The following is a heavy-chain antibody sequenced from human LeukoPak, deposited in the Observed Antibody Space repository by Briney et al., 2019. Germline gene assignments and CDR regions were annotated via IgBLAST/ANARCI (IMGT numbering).Heavy chain of an antibody. CDR2: MNPNSGNT. CDR3: ARAGYCSSTSCYRGHYYYYYYMDV. J-gene: IGHJ6*03. V-gene: IGHV1-8*01. CDR1: GYTFTSYD. Sequence: GASVKVSCKASGYTFTSYDINWVRQATGQGLEWMGWMNPNSGNTGYAQKFQDRVTMTRNTSISTACMELSSLRSEDTAVYYCARAGYCSSTSCYRGHYYYYYYMDVWGKGTTVTVSS. D-gene: IGHD2-2*03.